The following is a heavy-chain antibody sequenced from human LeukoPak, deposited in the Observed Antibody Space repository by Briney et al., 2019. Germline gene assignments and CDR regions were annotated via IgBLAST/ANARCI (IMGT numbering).Heavy chain of an antibody. V-gene: IGHV3-9*01. CDR1: GFTVSSNY. J-gene: IGHJ4*02. D-gene: IGHD6-6*01. CDR3: AKGRQYSSSTELDY. Sequence: PGGSLRLSCAASGFTVSSNYMSWVRQAPGKGLEWVSGISWNSGRIGYADSVKGRFTISRDNAKNSLYLQMNSLRVEDTALYYCAKGRQYSSSTELDYWGQGTLVTVSS. CDR2: ISWNSGRI.